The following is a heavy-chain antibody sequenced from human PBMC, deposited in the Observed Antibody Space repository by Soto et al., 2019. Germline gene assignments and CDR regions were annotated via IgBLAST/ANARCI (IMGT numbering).Heavy chain of an antibody. J-gene: IGHJ6*04. D-gene: IGHD2-15*01. CDR3: AKDSLLIGPGSLDV. CDR1: GFTFDDYA. Sequence: PGGSLRLSCAASGFTFDDYAMHWVRQAPGKGLEWVSGISWNSGSIGYADSVKGRFTISRDNAKNSLYLQMNSLRAEDTALYYCAKDSLLIGPGSLDVWGKGTTVTVSS. V-gene: IGHV3-9*01. CDR2: ISWNSGSI.